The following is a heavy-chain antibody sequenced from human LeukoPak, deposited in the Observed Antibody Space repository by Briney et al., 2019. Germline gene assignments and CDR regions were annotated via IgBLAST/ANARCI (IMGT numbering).Heavy chain of an antibody. V-gene: IGHV4-61*05. D-gene: IGHD6-13*01. CDR3: ARGGIAAAGPFNY. J-gene: IGHJ4*02. CDR2: IYYSGST. Sequence: SETLSLTCTVSGGSISSSSYYWSWIRQPPGKGLEWIGYIYYSGSTNYNPSLKSRVTISVDTSKNQFSLKLSSVTAADTAVYYCARGGIAAAGPFNYWGQGTLVTVSS. CDR1: GGSISSSSYY.